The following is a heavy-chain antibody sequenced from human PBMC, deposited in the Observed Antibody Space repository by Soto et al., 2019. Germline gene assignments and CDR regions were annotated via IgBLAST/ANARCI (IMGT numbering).Heavy chain of an antibody. V-gene: IGHV3-9*01. CDR2: ISWNSGSI. D-gene: IGHD2-2*01. CDR3: AKGICSSTSCPNFLFDY. CDR1: GFTFDDYA. J-gene: IGHJ4*02. Sequence: PGGSLRLSCAASGFTFDDYAMHWVRQAPGKGLEWVSGISWNSGSIGYADSVKGRFTISRDNAKNSLYLQMNSLRAEDTALYYCAKGICSSTSCPNFLFDYWGQGTLVTVSS.